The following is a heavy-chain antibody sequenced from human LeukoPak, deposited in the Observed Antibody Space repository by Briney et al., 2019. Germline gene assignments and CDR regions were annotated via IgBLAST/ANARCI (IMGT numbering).Heavy chain of an antibody. CDR3: ARDSNFWSGYYEVWFDP. CDR1: GGTFSSYA. V-gene: IGHV1-69*13. CDR2: IIPIFGTA. D-gene: IGHD3-3*01. Sequence: ASVKVSCKASGGTFSSYAISWVRQAPGQGLEWMGGIIPIFGTANYAQKFQGRVTITADESTSTAYMELSSLRSEDTAVYYCARDSNFWSGYYEVWFDPWGQGTLVTVSS. J-gene: IGHJ5*02.